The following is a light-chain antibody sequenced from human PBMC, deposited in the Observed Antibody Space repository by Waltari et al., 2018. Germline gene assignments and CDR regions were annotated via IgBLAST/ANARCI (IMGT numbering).Light chain of an antibody. V-gene: IGLV4-69*01. CDR3: QTGGFGIWV. Sequence: QLLLTQSPSASASLGASVTLTCTLSSGHSSYAIAWHQQQQDKGPRYLMKVNSDGSHIKGDRIPDCFSGSSSGAERYLTISGLQSEDEADYYCQTGGFGIWVFGGGTKLTVL. CDR1: SGHSSYA. CDR2: VNSDGSH. J-gene: IGLJ3*02.